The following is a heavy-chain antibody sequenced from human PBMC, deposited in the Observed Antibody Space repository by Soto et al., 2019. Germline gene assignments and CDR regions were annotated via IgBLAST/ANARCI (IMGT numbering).Heavy chain of an antibody. V-gene: IGHV2-5*02. J-gene: IGHJ5*02. CDR2: IFWDDDK. CDR1: GFSLTTSGVG. Sequence: SGPTLVNPTQTLTLTCTFSGFSLTTSGVGVAWIRQPPGKALEWLAVIFWDDDKRYSLSLNSRLTITKDTSKNQVVLTMTNMDLVDTATYYCAQRPWRGHLFDPWGQGTLVTVSS. D-gene: IGHD3-10*01. CDR3: AQRPWRGHLFDP.